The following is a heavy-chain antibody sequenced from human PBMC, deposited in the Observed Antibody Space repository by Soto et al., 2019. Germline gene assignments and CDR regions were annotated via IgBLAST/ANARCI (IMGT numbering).Heavy chain of an antibody. J-gene: IGHJ6*02. CDR3: THRQNTHYAIYTGYSKNWFDV. Sequence: SGPTLVNPTQALTLTCTFSGFSLSTNGVGVGWIRQSPGKALEWLALIYWDDEKRYSPSLKSRLTITKDTSRNQVFLTMTNMDPVNTATYFCTHRQNTHYAIYTGYSKNWFDVWGLGTTVTVSS. CDR1: GFSLSTNGVG. D-gene: IGHD3-9*01. CDR2: IYWDDEK. V-gene: IGHV2-5*02.